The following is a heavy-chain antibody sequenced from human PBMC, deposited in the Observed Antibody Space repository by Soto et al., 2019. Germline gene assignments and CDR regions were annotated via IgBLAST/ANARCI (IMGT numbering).Heavy chain of an antibody. V-gene: IGHV1-69*12. CDR2: ISSIFGTA. CDR3: ARRDYDSSGYYDLGY. D-gene: IGHD3-22*01. J-gene: IGHJ4*02. Sequence: QVQLVQSGAEVKKPGSSVKVSCKASGVTFSSYAISWVRQAPGQGLEWMGGISSIFGTADYAQKFQGRVTITADESTSTAYMELSSLRSEATAVYYCARRDYDSSGYYDLGYWGQGTLVTVSS. CDR1: GVTFSSYA.